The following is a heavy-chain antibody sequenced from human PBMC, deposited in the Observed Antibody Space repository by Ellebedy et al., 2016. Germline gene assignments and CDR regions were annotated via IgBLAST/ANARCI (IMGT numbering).Heavy chain of an antibody. CDR1: RYTFTSYD. CDR2: MNPNSGNT. V-gene: IGHV1-8*01. J-gene: IGHJ3*02. CDR3: AKTSGCCGGDCKSAAGDAFHI. Sequence: ASVKVSXKASRYTFTSYDINWVLQATGQGLEWMGWMNPNSGNTGYAQKFQGRVTMTRDTSISTAYMELSGLRSEDTAVYYCAKTSGCCGGDCKSAAGDAFHIWGQGTMVTVSS. D-gene: IGHD2-21*01.